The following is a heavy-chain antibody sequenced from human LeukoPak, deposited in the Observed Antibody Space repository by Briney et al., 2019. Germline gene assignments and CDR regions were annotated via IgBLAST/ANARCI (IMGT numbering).Heavy chain of an antibody. J-gene: IGHJ4*02. Sequence: GASVKVSCKASGYTFSNYGISWVRQAPGQGLEWMGWISAYNGNTNYAQKLQGRVTLTTDTSTSTAYMELRSLISDDTAVYYCATARRAFAELFVPLDYWGQGTLVTVSS. V-gene: IGHV1-18*01. CDR3: ATARRAFAELFVPLDY. CDR2: ISAYNGNT. D-gene: IGHD3-10*01. CDR1: GYTFSNYG.